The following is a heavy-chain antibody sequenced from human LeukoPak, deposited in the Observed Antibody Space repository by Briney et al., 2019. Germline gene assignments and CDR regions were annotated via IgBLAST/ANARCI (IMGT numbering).Heavy chain of an antibody. CDR3: ARGRNYDFWSGLFDP. J-gene: IGHJ5*02. D-gene: IGHD3-3*01. V-gene: IGHV3-48*03. CDR2: ISSSGSTI. Sequence: GGSLRLSCAASGFTFSSYEMNWVRQAPGKGLEWVSHISSSGSTIYYADSVKGRFTISRDNAKNSLYLQMNSLRAEDTAVYYCARGRNYDFWSGLFDPWGQGTLVTVSS. CDR1: GFTFSSYE.